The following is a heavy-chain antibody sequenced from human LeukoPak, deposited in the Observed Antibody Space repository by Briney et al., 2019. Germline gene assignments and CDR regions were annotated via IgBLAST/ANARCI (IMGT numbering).Heavy chain of an antibody. V-gene: IGHV3-20*01. CDR3: ARERYGSGSYSPNWFDP. J-gene: IGHJ5*02. D-gene: IGHD3-10*01. CDR2: INWNGGST. CDR1: GFTFDDYG. Sequence: GGSLRLSCAASGFTFDDYGMSWARQAPGKGLEWVSGINWNGGSTGYADSVKGRFTISRDNAKNSLYLQMNSLRAEDTALYHCARERYGSGSYSPNWFDPWGQGTLVTVSS.